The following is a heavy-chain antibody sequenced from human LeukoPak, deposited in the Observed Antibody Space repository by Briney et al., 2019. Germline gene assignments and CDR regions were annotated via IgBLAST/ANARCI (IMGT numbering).Heavy chain of an antibody. CDR2: IYQSRST. V-gene: IGHV4-30-2*01. CDR3: ARLAVTMPTENAFDI. CDR1: GRSISSGGYS. J-gene: IGHJ3*02. D-gene: IGHD3-10*01. Sequence: TLSLTCAVSGRSISSGGYSWSWIRQPPGKGREWIAYIYQSRSTYYNPSLKSPVTISVDRSKNQFSLKLSSVTAADTAVYYCARLAVTMPTENAFDIWGQGTMVTVSS.